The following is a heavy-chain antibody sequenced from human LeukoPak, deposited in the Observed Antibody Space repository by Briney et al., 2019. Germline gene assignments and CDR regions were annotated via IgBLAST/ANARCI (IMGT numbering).Heavy chain of an antibody. CDR2: INPNSGGT. D-gene: IGHD3-22*01. V-gene: IGHV1-2*06. CDR1: GYTFTGYY. Sequence: GVSVKVSCKASGYTFTGYYMHWVRQAPGQGLEWMGRINPNSGGTNYAQRFQGRVTMTRDTSISTAYMDLNRLSSGDTAVYYCARGLYYYDSSGDYYFDYWGQGTLVTVSS. CDR3: ARGLYYYDSSGDYYFDY. J-gene: IGHJ4*02.